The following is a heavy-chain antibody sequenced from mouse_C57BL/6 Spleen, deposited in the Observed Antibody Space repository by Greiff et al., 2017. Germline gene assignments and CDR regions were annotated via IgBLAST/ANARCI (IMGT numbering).Heavy chain of an antibody. V-gene: IGHV1-75*01. Sequence: VQLLESGPELVKPGASVKISCKASGYTFTDYYINWVKQRPGQGLEWIGWIFPGSGSTYYNEKFKGKATLTVDKSSSTAYMLLSSLTSEDSAVYVCARNYYYGSRKNWYFDVWGTGTTVTVSS. CDR1: GYTFTDYY. CDR2: IFPGSGST. J-gene: IGHJ1*03. CDR3: ARNYYYGSRKNWYFDV. D-gene: IGHD1-1*01.